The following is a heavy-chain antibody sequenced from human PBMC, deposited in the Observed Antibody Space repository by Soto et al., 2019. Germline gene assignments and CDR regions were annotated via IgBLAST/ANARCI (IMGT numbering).Heavy chain of an antibody. CDR3: AKGSNVFDY. CDR1: GFTFSSYG. J-gene: IGHJ4*02. Sequence: QVQLVESGGGVVQPGRSLRLSCAACGFTFSSYGMHWVRQAPGKGLEWVAVISYDGSNKYYVDSVKGRFTISRDNSKNTLYLQMNSLRAEDTAVYYCAKGSNVFDYWGQGTLVTVSS. V-gene: IGHV3-30*18. CDR2: ISYDGSNK. D-gene: IGHD2-8*01.